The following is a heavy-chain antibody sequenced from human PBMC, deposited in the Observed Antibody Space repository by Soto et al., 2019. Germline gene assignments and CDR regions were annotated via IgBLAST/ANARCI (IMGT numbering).Heavy chain of an antibody. J-gene: IGHJ6*02. Sequence: PGGSLRLSCAPSGFTFSSYSMNWVRQAPGKGLEWVSSISSSSSYIYYADSVKGRFTISRDNAKNSLYLQMNSLRAEDTAVYYCAGSGSGWYRDYYYGRDGWGQGTTVTVS. CDR1: GFTFSSYS. V-gene: IGHV3-21*01. D-gene: IGHD6-13*01. CDR3: AGSGSGWYRDYYYGRDG. CDR2: ISSSSSYI.